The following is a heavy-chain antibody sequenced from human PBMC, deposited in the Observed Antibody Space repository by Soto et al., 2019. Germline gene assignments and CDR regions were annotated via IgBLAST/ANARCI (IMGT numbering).Heavy chain of an antibody. Sequence: GXSLRLSCAASGFTFSNYDMHWVHQATGKGLEWVSTISTAGNTYSPGSVKGRFTISRENAKNSLYLQMISLRVDDTAVYYCARGRDSGLYYFDYWGQGTLVTVSS. CDR2: ISTAGNT. CDR1: GFTFSNYD. D-gene: IGHD2-21*01. CDR3: ARGRDSGLYYFDY. J-gene: IGHJ4*02. V-gene: IGHV3-13*01.